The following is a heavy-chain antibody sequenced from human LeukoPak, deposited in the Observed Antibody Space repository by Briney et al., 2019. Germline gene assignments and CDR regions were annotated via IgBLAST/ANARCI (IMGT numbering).Heavy chain of an antibody. D-gene: IGHD2-2*01. J-gene: IGHJ6*04. V-gene: IGHV5-10-1*01. CDR2: IDPSDSYT. CDR1: GYSFTSYW. Sequence: GESLKISCKGSGYSFTSYWISWVRQMPGKGLEWMGRIDPSDSYTNHSPSFQGHVTISADKSISTAYLQWSSLKASDTAMYYCARGYCSSTSCQGSSYYYYGMDVWGKGTTVTVSS. CDR3: ARGYCSSTSCQGSSYYYYGMDV.